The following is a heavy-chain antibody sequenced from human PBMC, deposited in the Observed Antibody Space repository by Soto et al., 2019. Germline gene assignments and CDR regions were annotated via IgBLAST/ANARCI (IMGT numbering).Heavy chain of an antibody. Sequence: QVQLVQSGAEVKKPGSSVKVSCKASGGTFSSYAISWVRQAPGQGLEWMGGIIPIFGTANYAQKFQGRVTIPADDSTSTAYMELRCLGSKDTAVYYCARAKATPVPVVGDYSGMAVWAKGPRSPSP. J-gene: IGHJ6*02. D-gene: IGHD2-15*01. CDR1: GGTFSSYA. CDR2: IIPIFGTA. V-gene: IGHV1-69*01. CDR3: ARAKATPVPVVGDYSGMAV.